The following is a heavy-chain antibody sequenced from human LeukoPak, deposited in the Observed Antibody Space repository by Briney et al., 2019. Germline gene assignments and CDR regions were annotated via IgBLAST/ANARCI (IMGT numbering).Heavy chain of an antibody. CDR2: IAGSSVI. Sequence: GGSLRLSCAASGFSFSNYSMNWVRQAPGKGLEWIAYIAGSSVIFYADSVKGRFTISRDNAKNSLYLQMSSLRDEDTAVYYCARDSAYAFDIWGQGTMVTVSS. J-gene: IGHJ3*02. CDR3: ARDSAYAFDI. CDR1: GFSFSNYS. D-gene: IGHD2-2*01. V-gene: IGHV3-48*02.